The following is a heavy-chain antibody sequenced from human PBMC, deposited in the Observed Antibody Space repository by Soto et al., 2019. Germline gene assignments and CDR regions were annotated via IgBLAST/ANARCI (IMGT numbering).Heavy chain of an antibody. CDR1: GVTFSSYA. V-gene: IGHV1-69*01. D-gene: IGHD6-13*01. Sequence: QVRLVPSGAEVKKPWSSVKVSCKASGVTFSSYAISWVRQAPGQGLEWMRGIIPIFGTANYAQKFQGRVTIRADESTITAYMELISLRYEDTAVYYCASKPAPNYSRSSSVDGKYYYYYGMDVWGQGPTVTVSS. CDR3: ASKPAPNYSRSSSVDGKYYYYYGMDV. CDR2: IIPIFGTA. J-gene: IGHJ6*02.